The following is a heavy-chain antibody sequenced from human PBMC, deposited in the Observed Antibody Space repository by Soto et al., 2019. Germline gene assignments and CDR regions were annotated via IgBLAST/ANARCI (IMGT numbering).Heavy chain of an antibody. CDR2: ISISGNYT. CDR3: ARLHQDHYYTMDV. Sequence: QVQLAESGGALVKPGGSLRLSCVVSGFTLSDYYMTWIRQAPGKGLEWVSYISISGNYTNYADSVKGRFTISRDSTNNSLYLQMNSLRAEDTAVYYCARLHQDHYYTMDVWGQGTTVTASS. V-gene: IGHV3-11*05. D-gene: IGHD2-2*01. CDR1: GFTLSDYY. J-gene: IGHJ6*02.